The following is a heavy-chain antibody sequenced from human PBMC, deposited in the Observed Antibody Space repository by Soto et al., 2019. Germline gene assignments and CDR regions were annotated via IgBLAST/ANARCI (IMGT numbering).Heavy chain of an antibody. CDR1: GYTFTSYG. V-gene: IGHV1-18*01. Sequence: ASVKVSCKASGYTFTSYGISWVRQAPGQGLEWMGWISAYNGNTNYAQKLQGRVTMTTDTSTSTAYMELRSLRSDDTAVYYCARGGTIVVVTAMAFDIWGQVTMVTVSS. CDR2: ISAYNGNT. CDR3: ARGGTIVVVTAMAFDI. D-gene: IGHD2-21*02. J-gene: IGHJ3*02.